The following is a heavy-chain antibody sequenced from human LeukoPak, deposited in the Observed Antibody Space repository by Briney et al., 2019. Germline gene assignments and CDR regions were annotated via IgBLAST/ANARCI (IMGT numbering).Heavy chain of an antibody. V-gene: IGHV3-21*01. D-gene: IGHD6-19*01. CDR3: ARAGVAGYYMDV. CDR2: ISSSSSYI. CDR1: GFTFSSYS. J-gene: IGHJ6*03. Sequence: GGSLRLSCAASGFTFSSYSMNWVRQAPGKGLEWVSSISSSSSYIHYADSVKGRFTISRDNAKNSLYLQMNSLRAEDTAVYYCARAGVAGYYMDVWGKGTTVTVPS.